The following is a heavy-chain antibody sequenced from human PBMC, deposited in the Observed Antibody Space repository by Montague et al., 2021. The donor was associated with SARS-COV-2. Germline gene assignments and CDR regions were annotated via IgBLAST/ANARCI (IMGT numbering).Heavy chain of an antibody. CDR2: LHHGGST. V-gene: IGHV4-34*01. Sequence: SETLSLTCAVHGGSFSTYSWNWIRQPPGKGLEWIGELHHGGSTIYNPSLKSRVTISADTSKNQFSLKLTSVAAADTAVYYCARLGDGVVPSPILGVGPYYSYYYMDVWGKGTTVTVSS. CDR3: ARLGDGVVPSPILGVGPYYSYYYMDV. D-gene: IGHD3-10*01. CDR1: GGSFSTYS. J-gene: IGHJ6*03.